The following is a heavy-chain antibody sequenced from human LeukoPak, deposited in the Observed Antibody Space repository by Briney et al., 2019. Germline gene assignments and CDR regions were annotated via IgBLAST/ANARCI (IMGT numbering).Heavy chain of an antibody. J-gene: IGHJ4*02. CDR2: INHSGST. V-gene: IGHV4-34*01. Sequence: SETLSLTCTVSGGSISSYYWSWIRQPPGKGLEWIGEINHSGSTNYNPSLKSRVTISVDTSKNQFSLKLSSVTAADTAVYYCARGRSGWYGRVPLGYWGQGTLVTVSS. CDR3: ARGRSGWYGRVPLGY. CDR1: GGSISSYY. D-gene: IGHD6-19*01.